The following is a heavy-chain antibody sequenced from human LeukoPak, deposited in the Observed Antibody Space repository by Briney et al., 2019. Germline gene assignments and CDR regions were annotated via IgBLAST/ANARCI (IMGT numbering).Heavy chain of an antibody. CDR3: ARNVPQLVRSYYFDY. Sequence: SETLSLTCTVSGGSISSSSYYWGWIRQPPGKGLEWIGSIYYSGSTYYNPSLKSRVTISVDTSKNQFSLKLSSVTAADTAVYYCARNVPQLVRSYYFDYWGQGTLVTVSS. V-gene: IGHV4-39*01. D-gene: IGHD6-13*01. CDR1: GGSISSSSYY. CDR2: IYYSGST. J-gene: IGHJ4*02.